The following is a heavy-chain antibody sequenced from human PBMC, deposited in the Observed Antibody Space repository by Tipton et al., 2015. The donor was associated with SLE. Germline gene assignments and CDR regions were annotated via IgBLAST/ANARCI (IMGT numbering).Heavy chain of an antibody. CDR1: GDSITSHY. V-gene: IGHV4-59*11. J-gene: IGHJ4*02. D-gene: IGHD3-10*01. Sequence: TLSLTCSVSGDSITSHYWSWIRQPPGKGLEWIGNVYYGGNTRYNPSLQSRVTISIETSRRYFSLRLRAVTDADTAVYYCAKGMFRGLIMPSPFDYWGQGTLVTVSS. CDR2: VYYGGNT. CDR3: AKGMFRGLIMPSPFDY.